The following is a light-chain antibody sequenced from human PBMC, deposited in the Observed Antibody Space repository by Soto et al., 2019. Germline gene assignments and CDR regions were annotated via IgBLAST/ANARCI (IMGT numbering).Light chain of an antibody. CDR2: GAS. CDR3: QQYHNWTHIT. V-gene: IGKV3-15*01. CDR1: QSVSSN. J-gene: IGKJ4*02. Sequence: DIVMTQSPATLSVSPGERATLSCRASQSVSSNLAWYQQKPGQAPRLLIYGASTRATGIPSRFRGSGSGTELNLTITSLQSEAFDFYYCQQYHNWTHITFGGGTKVEIK.